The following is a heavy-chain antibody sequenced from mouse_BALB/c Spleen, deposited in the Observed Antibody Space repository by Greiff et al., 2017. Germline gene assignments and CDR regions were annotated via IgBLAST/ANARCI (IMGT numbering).Heavy chain of an antibody. D-gene: IGHD1-1*01. CDR1: GFSLTSYG. CDR2: IWSGGST. CDR3: AKNSGGSSYGFAY. J-gene: IGHJ3*01. Sequence: VQLQESGPSLVQPSQSLSITCTVSGFSLTSYGVHWVRQSPGKGLEWLGVIWSGGSTDYNAAFMSRLSITKDNSKSQVFFKMNSLQADDTAIYYCAKNSGGSSYGFAYWGQGTLVTVSA. V-gene: IGHV2-5-1*01.